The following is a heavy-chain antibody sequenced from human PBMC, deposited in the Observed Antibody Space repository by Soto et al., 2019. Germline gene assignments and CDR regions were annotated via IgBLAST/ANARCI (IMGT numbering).Heavy chain of an antibody. Sequence: PSQTLSLTCVISGDSVSSNSAAWNWIRQSPSRGLEWLGRTYYRSKWYNDYAVSVKSRITINPDTSKNQSSLQLNSVTPEDTAVYYCARERTYYYDSSGYRPFDYWGQGTLVTSPQ. V-gene: IGHV6-1*01. CDR3: ARERTYYYDSSGYRPFDY. CDR1: GDSVSSNSAA. J-gene: IGHJ4*02. CDR2: TYYRSKWYN. D-gene: IGHD3-22*01.